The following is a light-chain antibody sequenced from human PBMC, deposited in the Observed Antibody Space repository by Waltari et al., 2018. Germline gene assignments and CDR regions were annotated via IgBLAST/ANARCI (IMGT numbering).Light chain of an antibody. CDR3: SSYTTSSTWV. J-gene: IGLJ3*02. CDR2: EVS. Sequence: QSALTQPASVSGSPGQSITISCTGASRDVGGYNYVPWYQQNPGKAPKLMIYEVSTRPSGVSNRFSGSKSGNTASLTISGLQGDDEADYYCSSYTTSSTWVFGGGTKLTVL. V-gene: IGLV2-14*01. CDR1: SRDVGGYNY.